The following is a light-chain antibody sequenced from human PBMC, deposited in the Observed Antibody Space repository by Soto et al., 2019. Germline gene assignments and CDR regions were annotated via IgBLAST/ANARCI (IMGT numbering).Light chain of an antibody. J-gene: IGKJ3*01. V-gene: IGKV1-39*01. CDR2: AAS. CDR3: QQSYSTPRT. CDR1: QSISSY. Sequence: DIQMTQSPSSLSASVGDRVTITCRASQSISSYLNWYQQKPGKAPKLLIYAASSLQSGVPSRFSGSGSGTDFTLSISSLQPEDCATDYCQQSYSTPRTFGPGTKVVIK.